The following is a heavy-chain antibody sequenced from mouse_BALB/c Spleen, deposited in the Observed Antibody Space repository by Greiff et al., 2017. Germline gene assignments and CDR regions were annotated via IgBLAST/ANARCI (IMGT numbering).Heavy chain of an antibody. CDR1: GYSFTSYW. CDR3: ARGENSFAY. CDR2: IHPSDSDT. V-gene: IGHV1-74*01. Sequence: QVQLQQPGAELVRPGASVKLSCKASGYSFTSYWMNWVKQRPGQGLEWIGMIHPSDSDTRLNQKFKDKATLTVDKSSSTAYMELSSLTSEDSAVYDCARGENSFAYWGQGTLVTVSA. J-gene: IGHJ3*01.